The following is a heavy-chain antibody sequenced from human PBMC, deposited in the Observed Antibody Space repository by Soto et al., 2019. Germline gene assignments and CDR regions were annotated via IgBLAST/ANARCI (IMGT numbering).Heavy chain of an antibody. D-gene: IGHD5-18*01. CDR1: GYTFTSYA. V-gene: IGHV1-3*01. CDR2: INAGNGNT. CDR3: ARGLNGYLHYFDY. J-gene: IGHJ4*02. Sequence: QVQLVQSGAEVKKPGASVKVSCKASGYTFTSYAVHWVRQAPGQRLEWMGWINAGNGNTKYSQKFQGRVTITRDTSASTAYMELSSLRSEDTAVYYCARGLNGYLHYFDYWGQGTLVTVSS.